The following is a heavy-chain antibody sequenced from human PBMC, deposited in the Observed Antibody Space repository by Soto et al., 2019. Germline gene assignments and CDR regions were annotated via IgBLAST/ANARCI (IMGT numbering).Heavy chain of an antibody. V-gene: IGHV4-30-2*01. Sequence: SETLSLTCAVSGGSISSGGYSWGWIRQPPGKGLEGIGYIYHSGSTYYNPSLKSRVTISVDRSKNRFSLKLSSVTAADTAVYYCARDITIFGVGNWFDPWGQGTRVTVSS. CDR1: GGSISSGGYS. J-gene: IGHJ5*02. CDR3: ARDITIFGVGNWFDP. CDR2: IYHSGST. D-gene: IGHD3-3*01.